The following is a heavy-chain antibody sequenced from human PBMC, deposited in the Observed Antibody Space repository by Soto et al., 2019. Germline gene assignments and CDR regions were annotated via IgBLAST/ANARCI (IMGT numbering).Heavy chain of an antibody. V-gene: IGHV3-9*01. CDR1: GFTFDDYA. CDR3: ARDRYYYDSSGDSRLYYYYGMDV. CDR2: INWNSVTF. J-gene: IGHJ6*02. Sequence: GGSQRLSYAASGFTFDDYAVHWVRQAPGKGLEWVSGINWNSVTFDYADSVKGRFTISRDNAKNTLYLQMNSLRAEDTAVYYCARDRYYYDSSGDSRLYYYYGMDVWGQGTMVTVSS. D-gene: IGHD3-22*01.